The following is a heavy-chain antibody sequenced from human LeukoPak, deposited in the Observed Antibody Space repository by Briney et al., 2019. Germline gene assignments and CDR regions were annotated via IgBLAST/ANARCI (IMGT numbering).Heavy chain of an antibody. V-gene: IGHV3-7*01. D-gene: IGHD3-10*01. CDR3: ARVEYGSGTLD. J-gene: IGHJ4*02. CDR1: GFIFSSYW. Sequence: RGSLRLSCAASGFIFSSYWMSWVRQAPGKGLEWVANIKQDGSEKYYVDSVKGRFTISRDNAKNSLYLQMNSLRAEDTAVYYCARVEYGSGTLDWGQGTLVTVSS. CDR2: IKQDGSEK.